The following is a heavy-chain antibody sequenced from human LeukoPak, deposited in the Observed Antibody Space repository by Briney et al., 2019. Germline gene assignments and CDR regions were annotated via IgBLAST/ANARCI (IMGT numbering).Heavy chain of an antibody. CDR3: DRRVVDPGYSSVSTLDY. V-gene: IGHV4-39*01. CDR2: TYYGGNT. CDR1: GAPIHSATYQ. D-gene: IGHD2-15*01. J-gene: IGHJ4*02. Sequence: PSETLSLTCSVSGAPIHSATYQWPWIRQPPGKGLEWIGSTYYGGNTHYSPSLRGRVTISVDTSENKLSVRLTSVTAVNTAVYYVDRRVVDPGYSSVSTLDYWGQGTLVTVSS.